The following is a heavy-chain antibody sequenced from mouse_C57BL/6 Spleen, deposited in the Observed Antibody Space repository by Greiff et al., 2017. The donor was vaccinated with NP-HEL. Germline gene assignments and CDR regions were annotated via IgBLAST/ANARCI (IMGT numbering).Heavy chain of an antibody. D-gene: IGHD3-1*01. CDR2: ISSKSNNYAT. Sequence: EVLLVESGGGLVQPKGSLKLSCAASGFSFNTYAMNWVRQAPGKGLEWVARISSKSNNYATYYAEKVKDRFTISRDDSESMLYLQMNNLKTEDTAMYYCVKGGRAFAYWGQGTLVTVSA. V-gene: IGHV10-1*01. J-gene: IGHJ3*01. CDR1: GFSFNTYA. CDR3: VKGGRAFAY.